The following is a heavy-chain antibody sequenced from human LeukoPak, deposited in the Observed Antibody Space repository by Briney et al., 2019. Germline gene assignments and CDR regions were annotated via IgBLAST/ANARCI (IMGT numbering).Heavy chain of an antibody. D-gene: IGHD3-9*01. CDR3: AKDPYDILTATEY. J-gene: IGHJ4*02. Sequence: PGGSLRLSCAASGFTFDDYAMHWVRQAPGKGLEWVSGISWNSGSIGYADSMKGRFTISRDNAKNSLYLQMNSLRAEDTALYYCAKDPYDILTATEYWGQGTLVTVSS. CDR2: ISWNSGSI. CDR1: GFTFDDYA. V-gene: IGHV3-9*01.